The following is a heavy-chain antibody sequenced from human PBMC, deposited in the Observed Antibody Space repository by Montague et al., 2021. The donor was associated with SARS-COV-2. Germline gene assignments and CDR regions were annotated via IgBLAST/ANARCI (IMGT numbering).Heavy chain of an antibody. CDR3: ARDLGGIDV. Sequence: TLSLTCTVSGGSISYGSYFWNWSRQHPEKVLEWSEYIDKSGTTQYNPSLKSRVSLSVDTSKNQFSRNFRSATAADTSLYYGARDLGGIDVWGQGTTVIVSS. V-gene: IGHV4-31*03. CDR1: GGSISYGSYF. D-gene: IGHD3-10*01. CDR2: IDKSGTT. J-gene: IGHJ6*02.